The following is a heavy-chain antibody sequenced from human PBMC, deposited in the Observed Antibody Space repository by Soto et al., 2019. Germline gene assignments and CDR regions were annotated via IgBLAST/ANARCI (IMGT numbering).Heavy chain of an antibody. CDR1: SASFSGYY. V-gene: IGHV4-34*01. J-gene: IGHJ5*02. CDR3: ACGGVSSTWIYP. CDR2: INHSGST. Sequence: SETLSLTCSVKSASFSGYYWSWIRQPPGKGLEWIGEINHSGSTNYNPSLKSRVTISVGTSKNQFSLKLSSVTAADTAVYYCACGGVSSTWIYPWGLG. D-gene: IGHD6-13*01.